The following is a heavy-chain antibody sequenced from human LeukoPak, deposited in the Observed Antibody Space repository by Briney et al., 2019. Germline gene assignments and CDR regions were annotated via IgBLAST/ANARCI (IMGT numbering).Heavy chain of an antibody. CDR1: GGSFSGYY. D-gene: IGHD3-22*01. Sequence: SETLSLTCAVYGGSFSGYYWSWIRQPPGKGPEWIGEINHSGSTNYNPSLKSRVTISVDTSKNQFSLKLSSVTAADTAVYYCARGYDSRLYAFDIWGQGTMVTVSS. V-gene: IGHV4-34*01. J-gene: IGHJ3*02. CDR2: INHSGST. CDR3: ARGYDSRLYAFDI.